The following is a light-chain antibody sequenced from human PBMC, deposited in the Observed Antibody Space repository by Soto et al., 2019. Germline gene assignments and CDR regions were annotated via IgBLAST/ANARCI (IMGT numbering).Light chain of an antibody. V-gene: IGLV1-47*01. CDR1: SSNIGRSY. Sequence: QSVLTQPPSASGTPGQRVTISCSGSSSNIGRSYVYWYQQLPGTAPKLLIYKDNQRPSGVPDRFSASKSGTSASLAISGLRSEDEDDYYCATWDDSLSAVVFGGGTKLTVL. CDR2: KDN. CDR3: ATWDDSLSAVV. J-gene: IGLJ2*01.